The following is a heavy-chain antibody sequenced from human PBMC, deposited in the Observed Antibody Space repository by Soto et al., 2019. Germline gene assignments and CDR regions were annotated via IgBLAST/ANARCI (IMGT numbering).Heavy chain of an antibody. D-gene: IGHD6-19*01. CDR3: AIYKAGAGGNGF. CDR1: GASVTSDSYH. Sequence: QVHLQESGPGPIKPSETLSLTCSVSGASVTSDSYHWTWIRQPPGKGLEWIGQTGSTNYNPSLKSRITISVDTSKNQFSLNLDSVTAADTAIYYCAIYKAGAGGNGFWGQGTLVIVSS. CDR2: QTGST. J-gene: IGHJ4*02. V-gene: IGHV4-61*01.